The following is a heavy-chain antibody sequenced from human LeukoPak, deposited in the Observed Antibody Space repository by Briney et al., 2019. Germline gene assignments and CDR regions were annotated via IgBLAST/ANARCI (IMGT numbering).Heavy chain of an antibody. CDR3: ARAYSETYGLGYYYMDV. CDR1: GFTFSSYE. V-gene: IGHV3-48*03. Sequence: GGSLRLSCAASGFTFSSYEMNWVRQAPGKGLEWVSYISSSGNTIYYADSVKGRFTISRDNAKNSLYLLMNSLRAEDTAVYYCARAYSETYGLGYYYMDVWGKGTTVTISS. D-gene: IGHD1-26*01. CDR2: ISSSGNTI. J-gene: IGHJ6*03.